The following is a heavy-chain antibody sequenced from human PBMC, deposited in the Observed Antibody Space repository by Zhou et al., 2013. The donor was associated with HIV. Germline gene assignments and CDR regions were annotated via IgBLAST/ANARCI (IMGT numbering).Heavy chain of an antibody. CDR1: GYTFTSYA. V-gene: IGHV1-18*01. J-gene: IGHJ4*02. CDR3: ARVVSHIPPGAY. CDR2: IRPYNGNT. Sequence: QPHLVQSGPEVKKPGASVKVSCKASGYTFTSYAISWVRQAPGQGLEWMGWIRPYNGNTKYAQKIQGRVIMTTDTSTSTAYIELTRLTSDDTAMYFCARVVSHIPPGAYWGQGTLVTVSS.